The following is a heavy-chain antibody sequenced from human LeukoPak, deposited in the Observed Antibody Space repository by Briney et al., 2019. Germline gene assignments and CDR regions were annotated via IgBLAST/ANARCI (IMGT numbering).Heavy chain of an antibody. CDR3: ARTYRYGSFPVYHFYMDV. D-gene: IGHD5-18*01. CDR2: IFYSGST. CDR1: AGSISGFF. J-gene: IGHJ6*03. Sequence: SETLSLTFTVSAGSISGFFWSWIRQPPGKGLEWIGDIFYSGSTNYNPSLKSRVTISADTSKNQVSLKLSSVTAADTAVYYCARTYRYGSFPVYHFYMDVWGKGTTVTVSS. V-gene: IGHV4-59*01.